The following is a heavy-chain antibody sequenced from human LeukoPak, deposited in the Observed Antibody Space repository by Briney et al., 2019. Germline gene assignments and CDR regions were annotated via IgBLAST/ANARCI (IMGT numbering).Heavy chain of an antibody. Sequence: SETLSLTCTVSGYSIRSGHYWGWIRRPPGKGLEWIGSIYLSGSTYYNPSLKSRVNISLDTPKNQFSLKLSSVTAADTAVYYCARIGGDYYYDSSGFFDYWGQGTLVTVSS. CDR2: IYLSGST. D-gene: IGHD3-22*01. CDR1: GYSIRSGHY. CDR3: ARIGGDYYYDSSGFFDY. J-gene: IGHJ4*02. V-gene: IGHV4-38-2*02.